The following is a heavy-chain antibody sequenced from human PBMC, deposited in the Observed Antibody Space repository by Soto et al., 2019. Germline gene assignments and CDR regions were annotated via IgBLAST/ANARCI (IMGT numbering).Heavy chain of an antibody. D-gene: IGHD3-3*01. CDR3: ARGQRFSDWFDP. CDR1: GASVSSVTHY. J-gene: IGHJ5*02. CDR2: IYYSGST. V-gene: IGHV4-61*03. Sequence: SETLSLTCTVSGASVSSVTHYWNWIRQPPGKPLEWIGYIYYSGSTNYNPSLKSRVTISLDTSMNHFSLRLSSVTAADTAVYYCARGQRFSDWFDPWGQGTLVTVSS.